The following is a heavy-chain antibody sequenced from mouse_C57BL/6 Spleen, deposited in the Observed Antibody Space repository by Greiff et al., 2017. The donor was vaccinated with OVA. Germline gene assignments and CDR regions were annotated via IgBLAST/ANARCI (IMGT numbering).Heavy chain of an antibody. CDR1: GYSITSGYY. CDR3: ARGEWG. CDR2: ISYDGSN. Sequence: EVKVEESGPGLVKPSQSLSLTCSVTGYSITSGYYWNWIRQFPGNKLEWMGYISYDGSNNYNPSLKNRISITRDTSKNQFFLKLNSVTTEDTATYYCARGEWGWGKGTLVTVSA. J-gene: IGHJ3*01. V-gene: IGHV3-6*01.